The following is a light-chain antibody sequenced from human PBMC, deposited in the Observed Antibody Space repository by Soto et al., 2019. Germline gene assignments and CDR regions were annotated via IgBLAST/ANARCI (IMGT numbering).Light chain of an antibody. V-gene: IGLV2-14*01. CDR3: ASYTSITTLDV. J-gene: IGLJ1*01. Sequence: QSALTQPASVSGSPGQSITISCTGSSSDVGGYDYVSWYQHHPGKGPKLILYEVSNRPSGVSDRFSGSKSGNTASLSISGLQAEDEADYYCASYTSITTLDVFGTGTKV. CDR1: SSDVGGYDY. CDR2: EVS.